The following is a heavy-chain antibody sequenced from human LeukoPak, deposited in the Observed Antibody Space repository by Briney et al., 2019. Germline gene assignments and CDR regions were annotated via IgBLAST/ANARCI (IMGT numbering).Heavy chain of an antibody. V-gene: IGHV4-59*01. Sequence: NPSETLSLTCTVSGGSISSYYWSWIRQPPGKGLEWIGYIYYSGSTNYNPSLKSRVTISVDTSKNQFSLKLSSVTAADTAVYYCARVYSGSYGYFDYWDQGTLVTVSS. CDR2: IYYSGST. CDR3: ARVYSGSYGYFDY. CDR1: GGSISSYY. D-gene: IGHD1-26*01. J-gene: IGHJ4*02.